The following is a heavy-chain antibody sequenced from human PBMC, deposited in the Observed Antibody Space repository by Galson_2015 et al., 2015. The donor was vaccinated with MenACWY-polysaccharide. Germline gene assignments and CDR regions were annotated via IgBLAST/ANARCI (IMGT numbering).Heavy chain of an antibody. Sequence: CAASGFSFSTYWMPWVRHAPGKGLVWVSRINADGSATDYADSVRGRFTISRDNAKNTLYLEMNSLRAEDTAVYYCTRAGAKYCRGSSCYFNWFDPWGQGTLVTVSS. CDR2: INADGSAT. V-gene: IGHV3-74*01. D-gene: IGHD2-15*01. CDR3: TRAGAKYCRGSSCYFNWFDP. J-gene: IGHJ5*02. CDR1: GFSFSTYW.